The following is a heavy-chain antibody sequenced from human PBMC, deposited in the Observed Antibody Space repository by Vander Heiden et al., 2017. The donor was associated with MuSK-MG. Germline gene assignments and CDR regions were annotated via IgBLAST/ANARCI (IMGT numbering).Heavy chain of an antibody. Sequence: QVQLQESGPGLVKPSETLSLTCAVSGYSISSGYYWGWIRQPPGKGLEWIGSIYHSGSTYDNPSLKSRVTISVDTAKNQFSMKMSSVTAADTAVYYVASPHINDAFDIWGQGTMVTVSS. CDR1: GYSISSGYY. CDR2: IYHSGST. V-gene: IGHV4-38-2*01. J-gene: IGHJ3*02. CDR3: ASPHINDAFDI.